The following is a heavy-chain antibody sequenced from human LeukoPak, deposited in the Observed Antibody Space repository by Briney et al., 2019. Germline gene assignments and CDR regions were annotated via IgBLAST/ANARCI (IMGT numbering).Heavy chain of an antibody. CDR1: GFTFSSYG. CDR3: AKDYPYSSGPIDY. CDR2: IRYDGSNK. Sequence: TGGSLRLSCAASGFTFSSYGMHWVRQAPGKGLEWVAFIRYDGSNKYYADSVKGRFTISRDNSKNTLYLQMNSLRAEDTAVYYCAKDYPYSSGPIDYWGQGTLVTVSS. V-gene: IGHV3-30*02. J-gene: IGHJ4*02. D-gene: IGHD6-19*01.